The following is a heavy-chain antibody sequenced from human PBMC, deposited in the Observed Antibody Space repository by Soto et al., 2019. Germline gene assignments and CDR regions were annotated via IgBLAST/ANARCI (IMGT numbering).Heavy chain of an antibody. CDR1: GGSISSYY. CDR2: IYYSGST. J-gene: IGHJ6*03. V-gene: IGHV4-59*08. Sequence: QVQLQESGPGLVKPSETLSLTCTVSGGSISSYYWSWIRQPPGKGLEWIGYIYYSGSTNYNPSLKSRATLQVDTSKNQFSLKLSSVTAADTAVYYCARFRTDYYYDMDVWGKGTTVTVSS. CDR3: ARFRTDYYYDMDV.